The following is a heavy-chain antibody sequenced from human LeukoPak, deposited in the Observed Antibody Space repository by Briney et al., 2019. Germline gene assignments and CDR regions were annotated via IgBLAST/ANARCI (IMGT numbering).Heavy chain of an antibody. CDR2: IRYDGSNK. CDR1: GFTFSSYG. CDR3: AKEAKYYYDSSGYLHNWFDP. J-gene: IGHJ5*02. D-gene: IGHD3-22*01. V-gene: IGHV3-30*02. Sequence: PGGSLRLSCAASGFTFSSYGMHWVRQAPGKGLEWVAFIRYDGSNKYYADSVKGRFTISRDNSKNTLYLQMNSLRAEDTAVYYCAKEAKYYYDSSGYLHNWFDPWGQGTLVTVSS.